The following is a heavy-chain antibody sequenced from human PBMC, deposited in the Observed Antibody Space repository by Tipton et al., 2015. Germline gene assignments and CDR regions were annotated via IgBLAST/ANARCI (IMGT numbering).Heavy chain of an antibody. CDR2: VSGGGGYT. D-gene: IGHD6-19*01. CDR3: AKWVAVTGTGGY. J-gene: IGHJ4*02. Sequence: SLRLSCAGSGFSFSSYSMDWVRQAPGKGLEWVSAVSGGGGYTDYADSVKGRFTISRDNSKNTLYLHMNSLRAEDTAIYYCAKWVAVTGTGGYWGQGTLVTVSS. CDR1: GFSFSSYS. V-gene: IGHV3-23*01.